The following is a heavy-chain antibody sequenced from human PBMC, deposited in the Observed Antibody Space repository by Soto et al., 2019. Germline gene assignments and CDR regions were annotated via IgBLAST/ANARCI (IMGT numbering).Heavy chain of an antibody. CDR2: IYYSGST. D-gene: IGHD2-2*01. J-gene: IGHJ6*02. CDR3: ARDLIVVVPAAPGLYYYGMDV. V-gene: IGHV4-31*03. Sequence: SETLSLTCTVSGGSISSGGYYWSWIRQHPGKGLEGIGYIYYSGSTYYNPSLKSRVTISVDTSKNQFSLKLSSVTAADTAVYYCARDLIVVVPAAPGLYYYGMDVWGQGTTVTVSS. CDR1: GGSISSGGYY.